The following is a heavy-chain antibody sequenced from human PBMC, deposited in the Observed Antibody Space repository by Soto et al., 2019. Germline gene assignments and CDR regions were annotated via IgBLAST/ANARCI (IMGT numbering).Heavy chain of an antibody. CDR3: ARKTTVTTAFDY. V-gene: IGHV4-34*01. J-gene: IGHJ4*02. CDR1: GGSFSGYY. CDR2: INHSGST. Sequence: SETLSLTCAVYGGSFSGYYWSWIRRPPGKGLEWIGEINHSGSTNYNPSLKSRVTISVDTSKNQFSLKLSSVTAADTAVYYCARKTTVTTAFDYWGQGTLVTVSS. D-gene: IGHD4-17*01.